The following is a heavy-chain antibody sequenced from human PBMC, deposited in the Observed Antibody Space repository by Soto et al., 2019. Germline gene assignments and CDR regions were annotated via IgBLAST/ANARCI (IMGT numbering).Heavy chain of an antibody. D-gene: IGHD6-13*01. CDR1: GGSISSSNW. CDR3: ARVFTPNIAAAGTFDY. J-gene: IGHJ4*02. Sequence: PSETLSLTCAVSGGSISSSNWWSWVRQPPEEGLEWIGEIYDSGSTKSTNYNPSLKSRVTISVDKSKNQFSLKLSSVTAADTAVYYCARVFTPNIAAAGTFDYWGQGTLVTVSS. V-gene: IGHV4-4*02. CDR2: IYDSGSTKST.